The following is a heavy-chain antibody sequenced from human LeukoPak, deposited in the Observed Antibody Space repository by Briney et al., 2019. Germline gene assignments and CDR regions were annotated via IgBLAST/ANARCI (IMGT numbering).Heavy chain of an antibody. CDR2: INTNTGNP. CDR3: ARVVYSSSCRNFDY. Sequence: VASVKVSCKASGYTFTSYAMNWVRQAPGQGLEWMGWINTNTGNPTYAQGFTGRFVFSLDTSVSTAYLQISSLKAEDTAVYYCARVVYSSSCRNFDYWGQGTLVTVSS. CDR1: GYTFTSYA. D-gene: IGHD6-13*01. V-gene: IGHV7-4-1*02. J-gene: IGHJ4*02.